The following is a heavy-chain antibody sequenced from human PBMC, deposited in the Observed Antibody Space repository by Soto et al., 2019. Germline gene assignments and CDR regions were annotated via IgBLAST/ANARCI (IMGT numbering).Heavy chain of an antibody. CDR2: IYYSGST. V-gene: IGHV4-30-4*01. CDR3: ASTVLLWFGARFDY. Sequence: QVQLQESGPGLVKPSQTLSLTCTVSGVSISSGDYYWSWVRQTPGKGLEWIGYIYYSGSTYYNPSLKNRVSISLDTSKNQFSRKLSSVTAADTAVYYCASTVLLWFGARFDYWGQGTLVTVSS. D-gene: IGHD3-10*01. J-gene: IGHJ4*02. CDR1: GVSISSGDYY.